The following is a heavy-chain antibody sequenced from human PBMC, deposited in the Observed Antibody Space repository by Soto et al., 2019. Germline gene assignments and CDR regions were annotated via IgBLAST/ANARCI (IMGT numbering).Heavy chain of an antibody. J-gene: IGHJ4*02. D-gene: IGHD5-18*01. CDR1: GFTFSKYW. V-gene: IGHV3-7*04. CDR3: ARDLGWLHVDY. Sequence: EVQLVESGGDLVQPGGSLRVSCAASGFTFSKYWMIWVRQAPGKGLEWVANIKQDGSEKHYVDSVKGRFIISRDNAKNSLYLEMNSLRVEDTAVYYCARDLGWLHVDYWGQGTLVTVTS. CDR2: IKQDGSEK.